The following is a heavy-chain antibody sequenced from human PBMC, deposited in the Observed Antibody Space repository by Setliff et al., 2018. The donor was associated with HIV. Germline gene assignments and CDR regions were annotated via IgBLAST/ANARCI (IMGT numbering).Heavy chain of an antibody. CDR3: ARGHCSGTNCYGVDYYGMDV. V-gene: IGHV4-4*02. D-gene: IGHD2-2*01. J-gene: IGHJ6*02. CDR2: IYHSEYT. Sequence: ETLSLTCAVSGGSISSDNWWTWVRQPPGKGLEWIGEIYHSEYTNYNASLKSRVSMSVDKSKNQFSLKLTSVTAADTAVYYCARGHCSGTNCYGVDYYGMDVWGQGTTVTVS. CDR1: GGSISSDNW.